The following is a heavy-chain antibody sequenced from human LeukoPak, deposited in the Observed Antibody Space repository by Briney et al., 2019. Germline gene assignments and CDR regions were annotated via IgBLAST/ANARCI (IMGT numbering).Heavy chain of an antibody. Sequence: PGGSLRLSCAASGFMFRSFEMYWVRQAPGKGLEWVAYISSGATTMYYADSVKGRFTISRDDAKNSLFLHMNSLRAEDTAVYYCALSAVASDFDYWGQGTLVTVSS. J-gene: IGHJ4*02. D-gene: IGHD6-19*01. CDR1: GFMFRSFE. CDR2: ISSGATTM. V-gene: IGHV3-48*03. CDR3: ALSAVASDFDY.